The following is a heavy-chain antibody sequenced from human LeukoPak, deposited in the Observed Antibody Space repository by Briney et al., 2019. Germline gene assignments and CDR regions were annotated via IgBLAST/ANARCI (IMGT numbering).Heavy chain of an antibody. D-gene: IGHD6-13*01. CDR3: ARGYLADYSGSWIDETIFDQ. CDR1: GFTFSSYA. CDR2: ISRSSSTK. J-gene: IGHJ4*02. V-gene: IGHV3-48*01. Sequence: PGGSLRLSCAASGFTFSSYAMSWVRQAPGKGLEWVAFISRSSSTKYFADSVKGRFSISRDTAKNTLYLQMNSLRAEDTAVYYCARGYLADYSGSWIDETIFDQWGQGTLVTVSS.